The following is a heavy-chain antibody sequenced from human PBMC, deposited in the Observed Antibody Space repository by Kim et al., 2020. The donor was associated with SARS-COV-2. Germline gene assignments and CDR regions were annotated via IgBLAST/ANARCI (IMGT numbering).Heavy chain of an antibody. CDR1: GGSISSGDYY. D-gene: IGHD2-2*01. V-gene: IGHV4-30-4*01. Sequence: SETLSLTCTVSGGSISSGDYYWSWIRQPPGKGLEWIGYIYYSGSTYYNPSLKSRVTISVDTSTHQFSLKLRSVTAADTAVYYCARFRQSVVPAAMYFDYWGQGTLVTVSS. CDR3: ARFRQSVVPAAMYFDY. J-gene: IGHJ4*02. CDR2: IYYSGST.